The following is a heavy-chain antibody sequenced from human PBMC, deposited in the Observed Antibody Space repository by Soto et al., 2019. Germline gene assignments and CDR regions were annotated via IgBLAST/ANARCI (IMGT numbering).Heavy chain of an antibody. J-gene: IGHJ5*02. Sequence: PSETLSLTCTVSGGSMSRYYWTCIRQPPGKGLEWIGNIHYTGSTNYNPSLKSRVTILLGTSTSQFSLTVSSVTAADTAVYYCSRDLTISSTDGPLDPWGHGTLVTVSS. V-gene: IGHV4-59*01. CDR2: IHYTGST. CDR3: SRDLTISSTDGPLDP. CDR1: GGSMSRYY. D-gene: IGHD1-1*01.